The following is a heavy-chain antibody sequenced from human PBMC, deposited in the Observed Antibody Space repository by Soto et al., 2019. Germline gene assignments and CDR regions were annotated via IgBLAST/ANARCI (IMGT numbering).Heavy chain of an antibody. CDR2: ISYDGSNK. V-gene: IGHV3-30-3*01. CDR3: ARVASSKGGMDV. Sequence: QVQLVESGGGVVQPGRSLRLSCAASGFTFSSYAMHWVRQAPGKGLEWVAVISYDGSNKYYADSVKGRFTISRDNSKNTLYLQMNSLRAEDTAVYYCARVASSKGGMDVWGQGTTVTVSS. J-gene: IGHJ6*02. CDR1: GFTFSSYA.